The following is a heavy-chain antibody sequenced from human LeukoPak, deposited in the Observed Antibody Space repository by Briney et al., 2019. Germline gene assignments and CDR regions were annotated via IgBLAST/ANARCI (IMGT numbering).Heavy chain of an antibody. Sequence: GGSLRLSCAASRFTFSSYALSWVRQAPGKGLEWVSVISGSGETTYYADSVKGRFTISRDNSKNTLYLQMSSLRAEDTAVYYCATLPEWLRFASGWIDYWGQGTLATVSS. J-gene: IGHJ4*02. CDR2: ISGSGETT. CDR3: ATLPEWLRFASGWIDY. CDR1: RFTFSSYA. V-gene: IGHV3-23*01. D-gene: IGHD5-12*01.